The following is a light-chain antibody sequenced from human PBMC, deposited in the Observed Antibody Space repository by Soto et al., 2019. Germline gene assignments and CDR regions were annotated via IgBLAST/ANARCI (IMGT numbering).Light chain of an antibody. J-gene: IGLJ2*01. CDR1: SSDVGAYNF. Sequence: QSALTQPRSVSGSPGQSVTLSCTGTSSDVGAYNFVSWYRQHPGKAPKLIMFDVNRRPSGVPDRLSGSKSGDTASLTISGLQAEDEADYYCCSDAGSNTLKFGGGTQLTVL. CDR3: CSDAGSNTLK. V-gene: IGLV2-11*01. CDR2: DVN.